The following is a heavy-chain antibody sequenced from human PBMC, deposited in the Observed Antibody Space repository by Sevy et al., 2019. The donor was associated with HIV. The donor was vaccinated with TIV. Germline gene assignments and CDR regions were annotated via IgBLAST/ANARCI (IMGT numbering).Heavy chain of an antibody. CDR1: GFTFSNYA. Sequence: GGSLRLSCAATGFTFSNYAMHWVRQAPGKGMEWVAIIWSDGAYQYHGDSVKGRFTISRDNSKNTLYLQMNSLRAEDTAVYYCAFESRDGYNYPHFDYWGQGTLVTVSS. D-gene: IGHD5-12*01. V-gene: IGHV3-30*02. CDR2: IWSDGAYQ. CDR3: AFESRDGYNYPHFDY. J-gene: IGHJ4*02.